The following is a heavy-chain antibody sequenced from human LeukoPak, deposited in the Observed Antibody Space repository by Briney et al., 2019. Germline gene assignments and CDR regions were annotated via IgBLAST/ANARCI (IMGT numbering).Heavy chain of an antibody. Sequence: GGSLRLSCAASGFTFSSYGMHWVRQAPGKGLEWVAFIRYDGSNKYYADSVKGRFTISRDNSKNTLYLQMNSLGAEDTAVYYCAKDVSTSAGGFDYWGQGTLVTVSS. J-gene: IGHJ4*02. CDR3: AKDVSTSAGGFDY. V-gene: IGHV3-30*02. CDR2: IRYDGSNK. D-gene: IGHD2-2*01. CDR1: GFTFSSYG.